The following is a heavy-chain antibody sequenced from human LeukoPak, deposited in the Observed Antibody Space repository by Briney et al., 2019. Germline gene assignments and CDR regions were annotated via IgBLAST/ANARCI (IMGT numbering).Heavy chain of an antibody. CDR1: GYTFTGYY. J-gene: IGHJ4*02. D-gene: IGHD6-6*01. CDR2: INPNSGGT. CDR3: ARGGSSSEFDY. V-gene: IGHV1-2*06. Sequence: ASVKVSCKASGYTFTGYYMHWVRQAPGQGLEWMGRINPNSGGTNYAQKFQGRVTMTRDTSTSTVYMEVSSLRSQDRAVYYCARGGSSSEFDYWGQGTLVTVSS.